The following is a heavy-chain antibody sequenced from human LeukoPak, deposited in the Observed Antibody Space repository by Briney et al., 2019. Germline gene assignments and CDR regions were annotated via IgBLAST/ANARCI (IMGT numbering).Heavy chain of an antibody. D-gene: IGHD6-13*01. J-gene: IGHJ6*02. CDR3: ARSLSTGPSAAGDAFYFYYGMDV. CDR1: GGSISSHY. V-gene: IGHV4-59*11. Sequence: SETLSLTCNVSGGSISSHYWSWIRQPPGKGLEWIAYIHYSGSTNYNPSLTSRVTISVDTSKNQFSLNLTSVTAADTAVYYCARSLSTGPSAAGDAFYFYYGMDVWGQGTTVTVSS. CDR2: IHYSGST.